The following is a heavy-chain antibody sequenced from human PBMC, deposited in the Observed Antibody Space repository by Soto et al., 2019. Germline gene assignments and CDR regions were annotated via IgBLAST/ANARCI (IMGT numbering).Heavy chain of an antibody. CDR2: INQDGSET. D-gene: IGHD6-13*01. Sequence: GGSLRLSCAASGFTFSSYWMYWVRQAPGKGLEWVANINQDGSETNYVDSVKGRFTISRDNAKNSLYLQMNSLRAEDTAVYYCATSSSWSHFDYWGQGTLVTVSS. CDR1: GFTFSSYW. V-gene: IGHV3-7*01. J-gene: IGHJ4*02. CDR3: ATSSSWSHFDY.